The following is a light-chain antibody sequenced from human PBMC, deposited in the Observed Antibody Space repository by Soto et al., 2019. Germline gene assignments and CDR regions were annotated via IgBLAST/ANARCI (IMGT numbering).Light chain of an antibody. J-gene: IGKJ3*01. Sequence: EIVMTQSPATLSVSPGERATLTCRASQSVNSNLAWFQHKPRQAPRLLIFGASTRATCVPARFSGSGSVAEFKLPLISLQSDELAVFYCQQYNSWPLRTCGPGTKVDI. CDR1: QSVNSN. V-gene: IGKV3-15*01. CDR2: GAS. CDR3: QQYNSWPLRT.